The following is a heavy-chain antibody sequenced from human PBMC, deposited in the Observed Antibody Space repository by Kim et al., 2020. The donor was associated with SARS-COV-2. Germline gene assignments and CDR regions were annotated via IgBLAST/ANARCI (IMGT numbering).Heavy chain of an antibody. CDR2: VRSDRGST. J-gene: IGHJ4*02. CDR1: GFTFSTYA. V-gene: IGHV3-23*01. D-gene: IGHD6-6*01. Sequence: GGSLRLSCAASGFTFSTYAMTWVRQAPGKGLQWVSTVRSDRGSTYSADSVRGRFTISRDNSKNTLYLQMDSLRAEDTAVYYCAKGGIYSNSPFDYWGQGTLVTVSS. CDR3: AKGGIYSNSPFDY.